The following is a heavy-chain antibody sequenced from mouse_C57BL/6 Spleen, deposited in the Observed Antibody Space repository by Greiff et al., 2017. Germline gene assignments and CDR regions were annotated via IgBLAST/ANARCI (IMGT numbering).Heavy chain of an antibody. CDR3: AILWLRHAMDY. CDR2: IYPRSGNT. V-gene: IGHV1-81*01. CDR1: GYTFTSYG. D-gene: IGHD2-2*01. Sequence: QVQLKESGAELARPGASVKLSCKASGYTFTSYGISWVKQRTGQGLEWIGEIYPRSGNTYYNEKFKGKATLTADKSSSTAYMELRSLTSEDSAVYFCAILWLRHAMDYWGQGTSVTVSS. J-gene: IGHJ4*01.